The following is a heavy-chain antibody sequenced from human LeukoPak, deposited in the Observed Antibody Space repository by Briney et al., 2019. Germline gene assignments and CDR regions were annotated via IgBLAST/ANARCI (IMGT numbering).Heavy chain of an antibody. Sequence: GGSLRLSCAASGFPFSSYWMHWVRQAPGKGLVWVSRINGDGSSTTYADAVKGRFTISRDNAKNTLYLQMSSLRAEDTAVYYCARRGLVPAFDIWGQGTMITVAS. D-gene: IGHD2-2*01. CDR2: INGDGSST. V-gene: IGHV3-74*01. CDR1: GFPFSSYW. CDR3: ARRGLVPAFDI. J-gene: IGHJ3*02.